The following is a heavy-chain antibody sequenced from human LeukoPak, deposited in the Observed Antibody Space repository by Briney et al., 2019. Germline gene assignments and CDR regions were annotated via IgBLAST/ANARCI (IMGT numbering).Heavy chain of an antibody. CDR2: INHSGST. V-gene: IGHV4-34*01. CDR3: ASHRGYYDSSGYPG. J-gene: IGHJ4*02. CDR1: GGSFSGYY. Sequence: SETLSLTCAVYGGSFSGYYWSWIRQPPGKGLEWIGEINHSGSTNYNPSLKSRVTISVDTSKNQFSLKLSSVTAADTAAYYCASHRGYYDSSGYPGWGQGTLVTVSS. D-gene: IGHD3-22*01.